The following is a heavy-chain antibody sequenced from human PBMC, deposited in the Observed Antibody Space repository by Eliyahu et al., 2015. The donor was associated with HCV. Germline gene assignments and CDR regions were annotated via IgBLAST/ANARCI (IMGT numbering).Heavy chain of an antibody. Sequence: QVQLVESGGGVVQPGRSLRLSCAASGFTFSSYGXHWXRQAPGKGLXWVAVISYDGSNKYYADSVKGRFTISRDNSKNTLYLQMNSLRAEDTAVYYCAKDSQHTFDPWGQGTLVTVSS. D-gene: IGHD6-13*01. J-gene: IGHJ5*02. CDR1: GFTFSSYG. CDR3: AKDSQHTFDP. V-gene: IGHV3-30*18. CDR2: ISYDGSNK.